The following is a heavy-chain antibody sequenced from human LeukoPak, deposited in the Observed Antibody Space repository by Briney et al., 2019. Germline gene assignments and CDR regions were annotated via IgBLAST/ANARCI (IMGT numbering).Heavy chain of an antibody. V-gene: IGHV1-2*02. Sequence: GASVKVSCKASGYTYTGYYMHWVRQAPGQGLEWMGWINPNSGGTNYAQKFQGRVTMTRDTSISTAYMELSRLRSDDTAVEYCAREICSGGSCYENYWGQGTLVTVSS. CDR3: AREICSGGSCYENY. CDR2: INPNSGGT. CDR1: GYTYTGYY. J-gene: IGHJ4*02. D-gene: IGHD2-15*01.